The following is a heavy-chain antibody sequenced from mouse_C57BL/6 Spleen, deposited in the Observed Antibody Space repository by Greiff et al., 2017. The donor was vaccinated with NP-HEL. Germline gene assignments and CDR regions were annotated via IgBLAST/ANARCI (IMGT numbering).Heavy chain of an antibody. CDR1: GYTFTSYW. CDR2: FDPSDSYT. V-gene: IGHV1-50*01. J-gene: IGHJ2*01. Sequence: QVQLQQPGAELVKPGASVKLSCKASGYTFTSYWMQWVKQRPGQGLEWIGEFDPSDSYTNYNEKFKGKATLTVDTSSSTAYMQLSSLTSEDSAVYYCARGGVSGYLDYWGQGTTLTVSS. CDR3: ARGGVSGYLDY. D-gene: IGHD3-2*02.